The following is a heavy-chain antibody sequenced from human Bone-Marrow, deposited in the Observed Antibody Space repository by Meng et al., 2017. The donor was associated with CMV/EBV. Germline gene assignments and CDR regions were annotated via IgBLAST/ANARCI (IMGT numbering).Heavy chain of an antibody. J-gene: IGHJ5*02. CDR3: ARVGIAARLGWFDP. CDR2: ISYDRSNK. D-gene: IGHD6-6*01. Sequence: GESLKISCAASGFTFSSYAMHWVRQAPGKGLEWVAVISYDRSNKYYADSVKGRFTISRDNSKNTLYLQMNSLRAEDTAVYYCARVGIAARLGWFDPWGQGTLVTVSS. CDR1: GFTFSSYA. V-gene: IGHV3-30*04.